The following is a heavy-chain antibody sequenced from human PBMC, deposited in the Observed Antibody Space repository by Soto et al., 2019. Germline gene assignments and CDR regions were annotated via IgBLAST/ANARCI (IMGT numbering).Heavy chain of an antibody. Sequence: QVQLVESGGDVVQPGRSLRLSCAASGFTFSSYPMHWFRQAPGKGLEWVAVILSDGRDKYYADSVKGRFTISGDNSMNTVYLQMNSLRAEDTSVYYCACEGGGTEGGDAFDVWGQGTTVTVSS. D-gene: IGHD2-15*01. CDR2: ILSDGRDK. CDR3: ACEGGGTEGGDAFDV. J-gene: IGHJ3*01. CDR1: GFTFSSYP. V-gene: IGHV3-30*04.